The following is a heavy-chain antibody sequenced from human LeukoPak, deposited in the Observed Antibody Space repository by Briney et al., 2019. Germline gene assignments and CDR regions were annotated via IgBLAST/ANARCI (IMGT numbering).Heavy chain of an antibody. CDR1: GASISSDY. CDR2: IQNSGNT. Sequence: SETLSLTCTVSGASISSDYWSWIRQPPGKGLEWVGYIQNSGNTIYNPSLKSRVTISIDTSKSQFSLRLNSMTAADTAVYYCARRVDFWSGSYPSSHLDYWGQGTLVTVSS. V-gene: IGHV4-4*08. CDR3: ARRVDFWSGSYPSSHLDY. D-gene: IGHD3-3*01. J-gene: IGHJ4*02.